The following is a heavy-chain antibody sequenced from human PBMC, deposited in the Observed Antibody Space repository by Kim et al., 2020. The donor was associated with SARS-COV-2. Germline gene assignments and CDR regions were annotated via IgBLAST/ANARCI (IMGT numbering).Heavy chain of an antibody. J-gene: IGHJ4*02. CDR1: GYTFTSYA. Sequence: ASVKVSCKASGYTFTSYAMHWVRRAPGQRLEWMGWINAGNGNTKYSQKFQGRVTITRDTSASTAYMELSSLRSEDTAVYYCARDLGLWFGELPLDYWGQGTLVTVSS. V-gene: IGHV1-3*01. CDR3: ARDLGLWFGELPLDY. D-gene: IGHD3-10*01. CDR2: INAGNGNT.